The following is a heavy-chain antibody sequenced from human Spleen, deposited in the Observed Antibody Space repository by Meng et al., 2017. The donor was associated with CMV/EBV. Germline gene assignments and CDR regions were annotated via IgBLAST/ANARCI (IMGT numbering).Heavy chain of an antibody. CDR2: MYYSGST. V-gene: IGHV4-59*01. CDR3: ARGSNMVVIS. Sequence: PSLTCIVSGVSISSYYSSWLRQSPGKGLEWIGYMYYSGSTKYNPSLQSRVTISVDSSKNQFSLKLSSVTAADTAVYYCARGSNMVVISWGQGTLVTSPQ. D-gene: IGHD2-21*01. J-gene: IGHJ4*02. CDR1: GVSISSYY.